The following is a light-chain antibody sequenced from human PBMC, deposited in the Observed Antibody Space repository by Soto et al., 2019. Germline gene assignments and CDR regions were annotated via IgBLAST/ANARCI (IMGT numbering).Light chain of an antibody. CDR3: QQYGSSAIT. CDR2: GAS. J-gene: IGKJ5*01. CDR1: RSVSSSY. V-gene: IGKV3-20*01. Sequence: ESVLTQSPGTLSFSPRERATLSCRASRSVSSSYLAWYQQKPGQAPRLLSYGASSRATGIPDRFSGSGSGTDFTLTISRLEPEDFAVYFCQQYGSSAITFGQGTRLEIK.